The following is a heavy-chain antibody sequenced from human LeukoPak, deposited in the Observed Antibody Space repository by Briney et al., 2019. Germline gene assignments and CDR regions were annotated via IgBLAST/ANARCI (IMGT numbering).Heavy chain of an antibody. J-gene: IGHJ3*02. CDR3: ARNLHIVVVPADAFDI. CDR2: IYYSGST. Sequence: PSETLSLTCTVSGGSISSYYWSWIRQPPGKGLEWIGYIYYSGSTNYNPSLKSRVTISVDTSKNQFSLKLSSVTAADTAVYYCARNLHIVVVPADAFDIWGQGTMVTVSS. CDR1: GGSISSYY. V-gene: IGHV4-59*01. D-gene: IGHD2-2*01.